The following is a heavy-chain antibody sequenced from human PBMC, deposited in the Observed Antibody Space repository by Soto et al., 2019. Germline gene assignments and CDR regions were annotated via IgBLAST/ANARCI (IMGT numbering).Heavy chain of an antibody. CDR3: ARDKDYAFDI. CDR1: GFAFSTYS. V-gene: IGHV3-48*01. Sequence: EVQLVESGGGLVQPGGSLRLSCAASGFAFSTYSMSWVRQAPGKGLEFISYIGYSSTPIHYADSVRGRFTISRDNAKNSLYLQMNSLRAEDTSVYYCARDKDYAFDIWGQGTVVTVSS. CDR2: IGYSSTPI. J-gene: IGHJ3*02.